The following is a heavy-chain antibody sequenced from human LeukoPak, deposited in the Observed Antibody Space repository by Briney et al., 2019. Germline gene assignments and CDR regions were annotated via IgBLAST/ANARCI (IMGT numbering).Heavy chain of an antibody. V-gene: IGHV3-7*01. CDR2: IKQDGSEK. Sequence: GGSLRLACAASGFTVSSYWISWVRQAPGKGLEWVANIKQDGSEKYYVDSVKGRVTISRDNAKNSLYLQMNSLRAEYTAVYYCARATVVATGPLFDYWGQGTLVTVSS. CDR3: ARATVVATGPLFDY. D-gene: IGHD5-12*01. CDR1: GFTVSSYW. J-gene: IGHJ4*02.